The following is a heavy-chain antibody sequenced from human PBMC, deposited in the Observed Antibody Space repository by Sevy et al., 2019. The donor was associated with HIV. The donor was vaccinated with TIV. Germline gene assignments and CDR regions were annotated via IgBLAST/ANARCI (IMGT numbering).Heavy chain of an antibody. CDR1: AFTFSSYS. CDR2: ISYDGSTK. D-gene: IGHD2-8*02. V-gene: IGHV3-30-3*02. Sequence: GGSLRLSCSGSAFTFSSYSMFWVRQAPGKGLEWVAAISYDGSTKYYADSVKGRFTISRDNSKNTLYLQMNSLRAEDTAIYYCAKRRVQSGLSGGGANYGMDVCGRGTTVTVSS. CDR3: AKRRVQSGLSGGGANYGMDV. J-gene: IGHJ6*02.